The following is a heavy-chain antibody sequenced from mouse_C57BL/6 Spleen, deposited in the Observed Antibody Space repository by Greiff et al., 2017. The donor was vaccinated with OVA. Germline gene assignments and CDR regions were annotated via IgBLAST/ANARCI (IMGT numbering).Heavy chain of an antibody. Sequence: QVTLKECGPGILQSSQTLSLTCSFSGFSLSTSGMGVSWIRQPSGKGLEWLAHIYWDDDKRYNPSLKSRLTISKDTSRNQVFLKITSVDTADTATYYCARRAQGSNYEDFDYWGQGTTLTVSS. V-gene: IGHV8-12*01. CDR3: ARRAQGSNYEDFDY. D-gene: IGHD2-5*01. CDR1: GFSLSTSGMG. J-gene: IGHJ2*01. CDR2: IYWDDDK.